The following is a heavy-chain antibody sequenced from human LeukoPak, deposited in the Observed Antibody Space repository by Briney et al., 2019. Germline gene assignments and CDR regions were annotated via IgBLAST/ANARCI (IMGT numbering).Heavy chain of an antibody. CDR1: GGSISSSSYY. J-gene: IGHJ4*02. V-gene: IGHV4-39*07. D-gene: IGHD5-18*01. CDR3: ARTRNRYSYGLTDY. CDR2: INHSGST. Sequence: SETLSLTCTVSGGSISSSSYYWSWIRQPPGKGLEWIGEINHSGSTNYNPSLKSRVTISVDTSKNQFSLKLSSVTAADTAVYYCARTRNRYSYGLTDYWGQGTLVTVSS.